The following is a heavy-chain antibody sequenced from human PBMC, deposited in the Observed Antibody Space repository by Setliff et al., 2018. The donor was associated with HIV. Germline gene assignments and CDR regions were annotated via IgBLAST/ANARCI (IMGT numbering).Heavy chain of an antibody. D-gene: IGHD3-3*01. CDR3: ARHYDIWSGSEFPGY. CDR2: INGDGTTT. CDR1: GFTFSRYW. V-gene: IGHV3-74*01. J-gene: IGHJ4*02. Sequence: LRLSCAASGFTFSRYWMHWVRQAPGKGLVWVSRINGDGTTTTYADSVKGRFTISRDNAKNTVYLHMNSLRAEDTAVYYCARHYDIWSGSEFPGYWGQGTLVTVSS.